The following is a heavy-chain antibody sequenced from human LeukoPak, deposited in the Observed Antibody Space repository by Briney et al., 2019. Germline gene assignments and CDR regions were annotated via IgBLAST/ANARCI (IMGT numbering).Heavy chain of an antibody. Sequence: PGRSLRLSCAASGFTFSNYAIHWVRQAPGKGLEWVAFISYEGSNKHYADSVKGRFTISRDNSKNTLYLQMNSLRPEDTAVYYCARARFGYNRGPFDYWGQGILVTVSS. J-gene: IGHJ4*02. CDR3: ARARFGYNRGPFDY. V-gene: IGHV3-30-3*01. D-gene: IGHD5-24*01. CDR1: GFTFSNYA. CDR2: ISYEGSNK.